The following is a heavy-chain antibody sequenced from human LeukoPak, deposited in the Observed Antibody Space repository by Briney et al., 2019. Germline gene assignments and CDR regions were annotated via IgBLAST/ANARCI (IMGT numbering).Heavy chain of an antibody. CDR3: ARGAPDCSGGSCYGMGGYVDY. CDR1: GFTFSSYA. CDR2: ISGSGGST. J-gene: IGHJ4*02. Sequence: GGSLRLSCAASGFTFSSYAMSWVRQAPGKGLEWVSAISGSGGSTYYADSVKGRFTISRDNSKNTLYLQMNSLRAEDTAVYYCARGAPDCSGGSCYGMGGYVDYWGQGTLVTVSS. V-gene: IGHV3-23*01. D-gene: IGHD2-15*01.